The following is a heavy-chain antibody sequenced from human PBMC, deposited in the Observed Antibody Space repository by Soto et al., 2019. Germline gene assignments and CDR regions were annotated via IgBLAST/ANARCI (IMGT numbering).Heavy chain of an antibody. CDR1: GVTFSSYA. CDR3: ARAEGIAAAVYDY. D-gene: IGHD6-13*01. J-gene: IGHJ4*02. Sequence: SVKVSCKASGVTFSSYAISWVRQAPGQGLEWMGGIIPIFGTANYAQKFQGRVTITADESTSTAYMELSSLRSEDTAVYYCARAEGIAAAVYDYWGQGTLVTVSS. CDR2: IIPIFGTA. V-gene: IGHV1-69*13.